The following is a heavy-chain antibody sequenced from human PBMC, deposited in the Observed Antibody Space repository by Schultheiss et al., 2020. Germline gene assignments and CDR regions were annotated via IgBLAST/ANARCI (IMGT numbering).Heavy chain of an antibody. J-gene: IGHJ6*02. D-gene: IGHD6-6*01. CDR1: GGSISSSSYY. Sequence: SETLSLTCTVSGGSISSSSYYWGWIRQPPGKGLEWIGSIYYSGSTNYNPSLKSRVTISVDTSKNQFSLKLSSVTAADTAVYYCASSSIAARSYYYGMDVWGQGTTVTVSS. CDR2: IYYSGST. V-gene: IGHV4-39*07. CDR3: ASSSIAARSYYYGMDV.